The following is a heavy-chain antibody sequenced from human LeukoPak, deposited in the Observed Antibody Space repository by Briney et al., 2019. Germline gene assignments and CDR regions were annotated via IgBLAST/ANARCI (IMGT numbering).Heavy chain of an antibody. CDR2: INPSGGST. CDR1: GYTFTSYY. CDR3: ARDGRITGTTGRDYYYYMDV. D-gene: IGHD1-20*01. V-gene: IGHV1-46*01. J-gene: IGHJ6*03. Sequence: ASVKVSCKASGYTFTSYYMHWVRQAPGQGLEWMGIINPSGGSTSYAQKFQGRVTMTRDMSTSTVYMELSSLRSEDTAVYYCARDGRITGTTGRDYYYYMDVWGKGTTVAVSS.